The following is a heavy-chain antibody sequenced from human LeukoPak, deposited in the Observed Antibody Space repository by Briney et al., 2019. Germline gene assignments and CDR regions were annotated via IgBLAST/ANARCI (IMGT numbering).Heavy chain of an antibody. CDR3: ARRRRQQLESRYFDY. CDR2: IYSSGST. CDR1: GDSISSSTYY. Sequence: PSQTLSLTCTVSGDSISSSTYYWSWIRQPAGMGLEWIGRIYSSGSTNYNPSLKSRVTISVDTSKNQFSLKLSSVTAADTAVYYCARRRRQQLESRYFDYWGQGTLVTVSS. D-gene: IGHD6-13*01. V-gene: IGHV4-61*02. J-gene: IGHJ4*02.